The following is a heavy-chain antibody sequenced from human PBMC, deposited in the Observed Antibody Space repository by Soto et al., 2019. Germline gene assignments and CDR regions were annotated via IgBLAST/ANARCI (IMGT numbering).Heavy chain of an antibody. CDR3: ASNSNTYYYDSTNPHDAFDI. D-gene: IGHD3-22*01. V-gene: IGHV1-69*13. J-gene: IGHJ3*02. CDR2: IIPIFGTA. CDR1: GGTFSSYA. Sequence: GGSVKVSCKASGGTFSSYAISWVRQAPGQGLEWMGGIIPIFGTANYAQKFQGRVTITADESTSTAYMELSSLRSEDTAVYYCASNSNTYYYDSTNPHDAFDIWGQGAMVTVSS.